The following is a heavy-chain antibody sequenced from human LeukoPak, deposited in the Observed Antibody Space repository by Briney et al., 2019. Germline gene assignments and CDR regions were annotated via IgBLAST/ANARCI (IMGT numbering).Heavy chain of an antibody. CDR1: GFTFSDYA. V-gene: IGHV3-48*03. Sequence: GGSLRLSCVDSGFTFSDYAMNWLRQAPGKGLEWVAYISTTGRTIYYADSVKGRFTVSRNNAKNSLFLQMNSLTAGDTAVYYCARGATVTYYFDFWGQGTLVSVSS. CDR2: ISTTGRTI. J-gene: IGHJ4*02. CDR3: ARGATVTYYFDF. D-gene: IGHD4-17*01.